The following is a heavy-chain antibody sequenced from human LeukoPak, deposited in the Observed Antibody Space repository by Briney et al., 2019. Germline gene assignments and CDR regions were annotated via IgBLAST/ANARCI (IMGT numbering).Heavy chain of an antibody. CDR3: ARGLMVVRGVTSRYYYYGMDV. CDR1: GGSISSYY. J-gene: IGHJ6*02. D-gene: IGHD3-10*01. V-gene: IGHV4-4*07. CDR2: IYTSGST. Sequence: TSETLSLTCTVSGGSISSYYWSWIRQPAGKGLEWIGRIYTSGSTNYNPSLKSRVTMSVDTSKNQISLKLSSVTAADTAVYYCARGLMVVRGVTSRYYYYGMDVWGQGTTVTVSS.